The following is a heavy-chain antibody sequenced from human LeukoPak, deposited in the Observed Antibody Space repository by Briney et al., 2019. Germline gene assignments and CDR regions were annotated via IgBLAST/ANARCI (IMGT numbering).Heavy chain of an antibody. Sequence: ASVKVSCKASGYTFTSYYMHWVRQAPGQGLEWMGIINPSGGSTSYAQKFQGRVTMTRDMSTSTVYMELSSLRSEDTAVYYCARDQSPDYYDRIPDCWGQGTLVTVSS. CDR3: ARDQSPDYYDRIPDC. J-gene: IGHJ4*02. D-gene: IGHD3-22*01. V-gene: IGHV1-46*01. CDR1: GYTFTSYY. CDR2: INPSGGST.